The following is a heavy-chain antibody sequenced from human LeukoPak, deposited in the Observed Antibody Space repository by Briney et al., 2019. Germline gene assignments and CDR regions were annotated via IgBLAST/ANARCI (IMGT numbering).Heavy chain of an antibody. CDR1: GGSISSSSYY. CDR2: IYYSGST. Sequence: SETLSLTCTVSGGSISSSSYYWGWIRQPPGKGLEWIGSIYYSGSTYYNPSLKSRVTISVDTSKNQFSLELSSVTPADTAVYYCARQGWLRLPYDYWGQGTLVTVSS. D-gene: IGHD5-12*01. CDR3: ARQGWLRLPYDY. J-gene: IGHJ4*02. V-gene: IGHV4-39*01.